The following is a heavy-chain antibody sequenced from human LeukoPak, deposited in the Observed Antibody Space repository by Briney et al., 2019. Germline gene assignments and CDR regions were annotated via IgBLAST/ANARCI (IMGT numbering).Heavy chain of an antibody. D-gene: IGHD2-2*01. CDR2: IIPIFGTA. CDR1: GGTFSSYA. CDR3: ARDNIVVVPAGVYYFDY. V-gene: IGHV1-69*05. J-gene: IGHJ4*02. Sequence: SVKVSCKASGGTFSSYAISWVRQAPGQGLEWMGGIIPIFGTANYAQKFQGRVTITTDESTSTAYMELSSLRSEDTAVYYCARDNIVVVPAGVYYFDYWGQGTLVTVSS.